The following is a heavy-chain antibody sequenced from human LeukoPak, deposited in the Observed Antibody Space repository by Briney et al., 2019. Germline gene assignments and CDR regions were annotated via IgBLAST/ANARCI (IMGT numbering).Heavy chain of an antibody. J-gene: IGHJ4*02. V-gene: IGHV1-18*01. Sequence: ASVKVSCKASGYTFTSFGISWVRQAPGQGLEWMGWISAYNGNTKSAQKFQGRVIMTTDTSTNTAYMELRSLGSDDTAVFYCVRDLGVDTSMIFFDYWGQGTLVTVSS. D-gene: IGHD5-18*01. CDR2: ISAYNGNT. CDR1: GYTFTSFG. CDR3: VRDLGVDTSMIFFDY.